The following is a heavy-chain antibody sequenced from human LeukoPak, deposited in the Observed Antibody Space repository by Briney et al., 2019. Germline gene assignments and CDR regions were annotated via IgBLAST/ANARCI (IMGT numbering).Heavy chain of an antibody. CDR3: ATDPWFPARDGFDH. J-gene: IGHJ4*02. D-gene: IGHD3-10*01. Sequence: GGSLRLSCAASGLTLSRYTMNWVRQAPAQGLEWIAYIGTGDSGVSYADSVKGRFTVSRDNARLYLQMNRLRADDTAFYYCATDPWFPARDGFDHWGPGTLVTVSS. V-gene: IGHV3-48*04. CDR1: GLTLSRYT. CDR2: IGTGDSGV.